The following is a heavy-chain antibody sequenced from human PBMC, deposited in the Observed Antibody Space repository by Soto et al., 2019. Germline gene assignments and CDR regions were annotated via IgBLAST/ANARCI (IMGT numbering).Heavy chain of an antibody. D-gene: IGHD3-10*01. Sequence: GGSLRLSCVASGFTFSSYSMIWVRQAPGKGLEWVSVIGNGGGTLFADSVRGRFSISRDNSKNTMYLQMNSLRADDTAVYYCAKPPRAGSGTYYFDFWGQGILVTVSS. CDR3: AKPPRAGSGTYYFDF. V-gene: IGHV3-23*01. J-gene: IGHJ4*02. CDR2: IGNGGGT. CDR1: GFTFSSYS.